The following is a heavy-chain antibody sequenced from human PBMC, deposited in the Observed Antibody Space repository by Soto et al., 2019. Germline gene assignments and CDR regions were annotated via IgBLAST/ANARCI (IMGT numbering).Heavy chain of an antibody. V-gene: IGHV4-59*01. CDR3: ARTYGDVEKYNWFDP. CDR2: IYYSGST. J-gene: IGHJ5*02. D-gene: IGHD4-17*01. CDR1: GGSISSYY. Sequence: SETLSLTCTVSGGSISSYYWSWIRQPPGKGLEWIGYIYYSGSTNYNPSLKSRVTISVDTSKNQFSLKLSSVTAADTAVYYCARTYGDVEKYNWFDPWGQGTLVTVSS.